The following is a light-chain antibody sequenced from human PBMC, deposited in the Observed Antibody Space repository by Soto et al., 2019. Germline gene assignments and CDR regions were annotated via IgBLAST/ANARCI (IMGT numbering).Light chain of an antibody. CDR2: RNN. CDR1: SSNIGSNY. V-gene: IGLV1-47*01. Sequence: QSVLTQPPSASGTPGQRVTISCSGSSSNIGSNYVYWYQQLPGTAPKLLIYRNNQRPSGVPDRFSGSKSGTSASLAISGLRSEDEADYYCAAWDDSLSGRFFGTGTKVIVL. J-gene: IGLJ1*01. CDR3: AAWDDSLSGRF.